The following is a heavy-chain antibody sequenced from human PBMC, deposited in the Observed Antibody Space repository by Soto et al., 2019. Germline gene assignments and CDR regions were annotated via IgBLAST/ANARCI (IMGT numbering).Heavy chain of an antibody. CDR1: GGSFSGYY. D-gene: IGHD3-10*01. CDR3: ARVQWFGMDGRY. CDR2: INHSGST. V-gene: IGHV4-34*02. Sequence: QVQLQQWGAGLLKPSETLSLTCAVYGGSFSGYYWSWIRQPPGKGLEWIGEINHSGSTIYNPSLERPGTISVDTSTNQFALKLRSVTAADTAVYYCARVQWFGMDGRYWGQGTLVTVSS. J-gene: IGHJ4*02.